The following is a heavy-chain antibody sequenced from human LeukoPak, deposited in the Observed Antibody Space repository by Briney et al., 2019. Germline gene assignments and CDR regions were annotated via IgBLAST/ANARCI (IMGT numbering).Heavy chain of an antibody. CDR2: ISTYNYNT. CDR3: ARQVDTSMALPDY. J-gene: IGHJ4*02. D-gene: IGHD5-18*01. CDR1: GHTFTSYG. Sequence: ASVKVSCKTSGHTFTSYGVSWVRQAPGQRLEWMGWISTYNYNTNYAQKFRGRVTLTKDTSTSTVYMELRSLRFDDTAIYYCARQVDTSMALPDYWGQGTLVTVSS. V-gene: IGHV1-18*01.